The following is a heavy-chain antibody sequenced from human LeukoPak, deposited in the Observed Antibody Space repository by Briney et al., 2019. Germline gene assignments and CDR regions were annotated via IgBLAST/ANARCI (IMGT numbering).Heavy chain of an antibody. J-gene: IGHJ6*03. CDR1: GFTFSSYS. CDR2: ISSSSSYI. CDR3: AREVAAAGYGGDYYYYYYMDV. D-gene: IGHD6-13*01. V-gene: IGHV3-21*01. Sequence: GGSLRLSCAASGFTFSSYSMNWVRQAPGKGLEWVSSISSSSSYIYYADSVKGRFTISRDNAKNSLYLQMNSLRAEDTAVYYCAREVAAAGYGGDYYYYYYMDVWGKGTTVTVSS.